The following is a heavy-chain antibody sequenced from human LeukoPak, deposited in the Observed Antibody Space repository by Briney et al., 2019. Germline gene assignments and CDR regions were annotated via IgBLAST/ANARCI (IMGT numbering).Heavy chain of an antibody. CDR3: AKDTIQLWPRGYYYYYYMDV. CDR1: GFTFSSYG. CDR2: IQYDGSNK. J-gene: IGHJ6*03. V-gene: IGHV3-30*02. D-gene: IGHD5-18*01. Sequence: GGSLRLSCAASGFTFSSYGMHWVRQAPGKGLEWVAFIQYDGSNKYYADSVKGRFTISRDNSKNTLYLQMNSLRAEDTAVYYCAKDTIQLWPRGYYYYYYMDVWGKGTTVTVSS.